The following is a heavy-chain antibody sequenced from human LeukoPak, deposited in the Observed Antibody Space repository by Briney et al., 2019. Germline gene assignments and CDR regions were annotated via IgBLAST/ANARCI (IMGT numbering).Heavy chain of an antibody. V-gene: IGHV4-34*01. Sequence: SETLSLTCAVYGGSFSGYYWSWIRQPPGKGLEWIGEINHSGSTNYNPSLKSRVTISVDTSKNQFSLKLSSVTAADTAVYYCARDPVTYYGDYEDYWGQGTLVTVSP. D-gene: IGHD4-17*01. CDR2: INHSGST. J-gene: IGHJ4*02. CDR1: GGSFSGYY. CDR3: ARDPVTYYGDYEDY.